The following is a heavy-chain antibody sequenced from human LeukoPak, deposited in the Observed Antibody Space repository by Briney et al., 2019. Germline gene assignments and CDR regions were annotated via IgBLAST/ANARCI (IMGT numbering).Heavy chain of an antibody. J-gene: IGHJ5*02. D-gene: IGHD5-18*01. Sequence: GGSLRLSCAASGFTFSSYAMSWVRQAPGKGLEWVSAISGSGGSTYYADSVKGRFTISRDNSKNTLYLQMNSLRAEDTAVYYCAKDWGLSDTASAFDPWGQGTLVTVSS. V-gene: IGHV3-23*01. CDR2: ISGSGGST. CDR1: GFTFSSYA. CDR3: AKDWGLSDTASAFDP.